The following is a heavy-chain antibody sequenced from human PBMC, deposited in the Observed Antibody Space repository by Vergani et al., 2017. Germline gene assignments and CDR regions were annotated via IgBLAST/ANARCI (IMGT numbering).Heavy chain of an antibody. CDR2: FDPEDGET. CDR1: GYTLTELS. V-gene: IGHV1-24*01. CDR3: ATAAILPTYYYDSSGWNY. D-gene: IGHD3-22*01. Sequence: QVQLVQSGAEVKKPGASVKVSCKVSGYTLTELSMHWVRQAPGKGLEWMGGFDPEDGETIYAQKFQGRVTMTEDTSTDTAYMELSSLRAEDTPVYSCATAAILPTYYYDSSGWNYWGQGTLVTVSS. J-gene: IGHJ4*02.